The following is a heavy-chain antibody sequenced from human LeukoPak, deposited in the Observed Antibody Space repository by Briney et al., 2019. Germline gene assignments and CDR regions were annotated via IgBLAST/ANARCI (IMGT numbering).Heavy chain of an antibody. D-gene: IGHD6-19*01. V-gene: IGHV1-46*01. CDR3: ARDSSSGWYSDY. J-gene: IGHJ4*02. CDR2: INPSGGST. CDR1: GYTFTSYY. Sequence: GASVKVSCKASGYTFTSYYMHWVRQAPGQGLGWRGIINPSGGSTSYAQKFQGRVTMTRDTSTSTVYMELSSLRSEDTAVYYCARDSSSGWYSDYWGQGTLVTVSS.